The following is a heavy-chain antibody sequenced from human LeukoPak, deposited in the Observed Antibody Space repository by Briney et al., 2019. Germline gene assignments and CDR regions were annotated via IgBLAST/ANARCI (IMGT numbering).Heavy chain of an antibody. J-gene: IGHJ4*02. Sequence: ASVKVSCKASGYTFTSYYMHWVRQAPGQGLEWMGIINPSGGSTSYSQKFQGRVTMTRDTSTSTVYMELCSLRSEDTAVYYCARVGHYCSGGSCYFDYWGQGTLVTVSS. CDR3: ARVGHYCSGGSCYFDY. V-gene: IGHV1-46*01. CDR2: INPSGGST. D-gene: IGHD2-15*01. CDR1: GYTFTSYY.